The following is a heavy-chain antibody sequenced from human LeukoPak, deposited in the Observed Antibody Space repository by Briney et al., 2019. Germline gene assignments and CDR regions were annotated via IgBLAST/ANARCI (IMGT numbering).Heavy chain of an antibody. CDR3: ATGTEESTGLRPYFFYMDV. CDR2: HKRKTAGGTT. CDR1: GVTVTNAW. J-gene: IGHJ6*03. Sequence: GGSLRLSCAASGVTVTNAWMSWVRQAPGKGLQWVGRHKRKTAGGTTDYAAPVQGRFTISTDDSKNTLYLQMNSLSTEDTGIYYCATGTEESTGLRPYFFYMDVWGTGTTVTVSS. V-gene: IGHV3-15*01. D-gene: IGHD2/OR15-2a*01.